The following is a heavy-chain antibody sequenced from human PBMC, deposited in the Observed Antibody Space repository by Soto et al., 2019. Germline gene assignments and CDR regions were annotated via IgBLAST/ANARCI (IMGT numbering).Heavy chain of an antibody. J-gene: IGHJ4*02. CDR1: GGTFSSYT. CDR3: AREEYYYGSGAFFDY. CDR2: IIPILGIA. V-gene: IGHV1-69*08. Sequence: QVQLVQSGAEVKKPGSSVKVSCKASGGTFSSYTISWVRQAPGQGLEWMGRIIPILGIANYAHKFQGRVTITADKSASTADMEVSSLRSEDTAVYYCAREEYYYGSGAFFDYWGQGTLGTVSS. D-gene: IGHD3-10*01.